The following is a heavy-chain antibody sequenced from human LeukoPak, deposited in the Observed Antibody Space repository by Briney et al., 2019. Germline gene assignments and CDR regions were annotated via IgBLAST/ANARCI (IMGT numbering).Heavy chain of an antibody. V-gene: IGHV1-46*01. D-gene: IGHD1-14*01. CDR1: GHTFSTYY. J-gene: IGHJ5*02. Sequence: ASVKVSCKASGHTFSTYYVHLVRQATGQGLEWMGVINPSGDGTNYPQRFQGRVTLTRDTSTSTVYMELSSLRSEDTAIYYCAKETPNTGCFDPWGQGTLVTVSS. CDR3: AKETPNTGCFDP. CDR2: INPSGDGT.